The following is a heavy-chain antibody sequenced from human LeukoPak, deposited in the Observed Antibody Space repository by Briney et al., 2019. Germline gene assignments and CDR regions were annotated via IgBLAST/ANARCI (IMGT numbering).Heavy chain of an antibody. J-gene: IGHJ4*02. CDR1: GGSISSSSFY. CDR2: IYYTGST. CDR3: ARRDSNSWSHKVDS. D-gene: IGHD6-13*01. Sequence: SETLSLTCIVSGGSISSSSFYWGWIRQPPGKGLEWIGSIYYTGSTYYNPSLKSRVTISVDTSKNQFSLKLSSVTAADTAVYYCARRDSNSWSHKVDSWGQGALVTVSS. V-gene: IGHV4-39*01.